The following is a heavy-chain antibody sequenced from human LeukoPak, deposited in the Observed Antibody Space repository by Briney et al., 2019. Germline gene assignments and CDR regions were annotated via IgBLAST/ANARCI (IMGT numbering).Heavy chain of an antibody. CDR1: GGTFSSYA. V-gene: IGHV1-69*04. J-gene: IGHJ5*02. D-gene: IGHD3-10*01. CDR2: IIPILGIA. Sequence: SVKVSCKASGGTFSSYAISWVRQAPGQGLEWKGRIIPILGIANYAQKFQGRVTITADKSTSTACMELSSLRSEDTAVYYCARNGSGRAFDPWGQGTLVTVSS. CDR3: ARNGSGRAFDP.